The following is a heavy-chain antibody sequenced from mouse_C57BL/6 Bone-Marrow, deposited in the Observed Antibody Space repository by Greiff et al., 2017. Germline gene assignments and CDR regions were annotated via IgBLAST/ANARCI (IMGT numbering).Heavy chain of an antibody. CDR2: IDPNSGGT. D-gene: IGHD2-4*01. CDR3: ASSPLDYESSYDAMDY. V-gene: IGHV1-72*01. CDR1: GYTFTSYW. Sequence: QVQLQQPGAELVKPGASVKLSCKASGYTFTSYWMHWVKQRPGRGLEWIGRIDPNSGGTKYKEKFKSKATLTVDKPSSTAYMQLSSLTSEDSAVYYWASSPLDYESSYDAMDYCGQGTSVTVSS. J-gene: IGHJ4*01.